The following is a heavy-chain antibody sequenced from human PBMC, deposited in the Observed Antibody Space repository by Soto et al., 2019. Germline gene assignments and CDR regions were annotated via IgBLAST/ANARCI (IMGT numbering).Heavy chain of an antibody. Sequence: PGGWMRLSCAASGFTFSSYAMSWVRQSPGKGLEWVSSISGSGGGTYYADSVKGRFTISRDNSKNTLSLQMNSLRAEDTAVYYCAKPRASGSYFNPSDAFDFWGQGTMVTVS. CDR3: AKPRASGSYFNPSDAFDF. J-gene: IGHJ3*01. D-gene: IGHD3-10*01. CDR1: GFTFSSYA. CDR2: ISGSGGGT. V-gene: IGHV3-23*01.